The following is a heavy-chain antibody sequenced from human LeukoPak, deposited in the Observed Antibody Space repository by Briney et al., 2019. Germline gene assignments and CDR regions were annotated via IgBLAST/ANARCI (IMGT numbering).Heavy chain of an antibody. CDR2: IYYSGST. Sequence: PSETLSLTCTVSGGSISSYYWSWIRQPPGKGLEWIGYIYYSGSTNYNPSLKSRVAISVDTSKNQFSLKLSSVTAAGTAVYYCARGILPGYSSSWYYYWGQGTLVTVSS. J-gene: IGHJ4*02. D-gene: IGHD6-13*01. V-gene: IGHV4-59*01. CDR3: ARGILPGYSSSWYYY. CDR1: GGSISSYY.